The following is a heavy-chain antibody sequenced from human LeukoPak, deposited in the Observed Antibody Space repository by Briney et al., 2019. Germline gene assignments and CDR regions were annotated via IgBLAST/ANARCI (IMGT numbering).Heavy chain of an antibody. CDR1: GFTFTIYG. V-gene: IGHV3-33*01. Sequence: PGGSLRLSCAASGFTFTIYGMHWVRRAPGKGLEWVAVIWYDGSKTYYADSVKGRFTISRDTSTNTLYLQMTGLRAEDTAVYYCARSLERDYSGSGNYYMNNWFDPWGQGTLVTVSS. J-gene: IGHJ5*02. D-gene: IGHD3-10*01. CDR3: ARSLERDYSGSGNYYMNNWFDP. CDR2: IWYDGSKT.